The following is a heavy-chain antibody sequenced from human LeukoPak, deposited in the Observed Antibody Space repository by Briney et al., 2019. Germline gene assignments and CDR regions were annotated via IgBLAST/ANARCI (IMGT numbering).Heavy chain of an antibody. V-gene: IGHV4-59*08. J-gene: IGHJ4*02. CDR2: ISYSGST. CDR3: ARTYCRGGSCHFDY. Sequence: ASETLSLTCAVHGGFFSADYWSWIRQPPGKGLEWIGYISYSGSTDSNPSLKSRVTISVDTSKNQISLKLSSVTAADTAVYYCARTYCRGGSCHFDYWGQGTLVTVSS. D-gene: IGHD2-15*01. CDR1: GGFFSADY.